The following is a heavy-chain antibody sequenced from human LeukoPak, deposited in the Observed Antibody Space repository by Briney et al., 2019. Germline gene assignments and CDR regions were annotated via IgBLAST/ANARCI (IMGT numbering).Heavy chain of an antibody. Sequence: GGSLRLSCAASGFTFSGYTMRWVRQAPGKGLEWVSAISDSGASTYYADSVKGRFTISRDNSKNTLFLQMNSLRAEDTAVYYCAKDRVVGSTYYFDYWGQGTLVTVSS. CDR1: GFTFSGYT. CDR2: ISDSGAST. J-gene: IGHJ4*02. CDR3: AKDRVVGSTYYFDY. V-gene: IGHV3-23*01. D-gene: IGHD1-26*01.